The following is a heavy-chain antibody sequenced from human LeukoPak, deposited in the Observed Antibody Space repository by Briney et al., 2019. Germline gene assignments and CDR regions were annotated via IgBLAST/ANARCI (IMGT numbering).Heavy chain of an antibody. CDR3: ARDKIADNWFDP. CDR2: IYHSGST. Sequence: PSETLSLTCTVSGYSISSGYYWGWIRQPPGKGLEWIGSIYHSGSTYYNPSLKSRVTISVDTSKNQFSLKLSSVTAADTAVYYCARDKIADNWFDPWGQGTLVTVSS. CDR1: GYSISSGYY. D-gene: IGHD6-13*01. V-gene: IGHV4-38-2*02. J-gene: IGHJ5*02.